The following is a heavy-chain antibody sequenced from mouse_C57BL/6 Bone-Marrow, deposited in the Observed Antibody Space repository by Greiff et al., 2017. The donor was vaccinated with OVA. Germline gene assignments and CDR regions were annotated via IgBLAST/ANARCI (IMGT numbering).Heavy chain of an antibody. CDR1: GYTFTDYE. CDR3: ARSEFITAVEAY. CDR2: IDPGTGDT. J-gene: IGHJ3*01. V-gene: IGHV1-15*01. Sequence: QVQLKESGAELVRPGASVTLSCKASGYTFTDYEMHWVKQTPVHGLEWIGAIDPGTGDTAYNQKFKGKAILTADKSSSTAYMELRSLTSEDSAVYYCARSEFITAVEAYWGQGTLVTVSA. D-gene: IGHD1-1*01.